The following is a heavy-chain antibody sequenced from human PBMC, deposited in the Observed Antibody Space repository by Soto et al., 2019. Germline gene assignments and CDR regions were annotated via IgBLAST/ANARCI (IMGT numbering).Heavy chain of an antibody. CDR3: ARGAGDPPPTGYYFDY. V-gene: IGHV4-34*01. CDR1: GGSFSGYY. D-gene: IGHD7-27*01. J-gene: IGHJ4*02. Sequence: SETLSLTCAVYGGSFSGYYWSWIRQPPGKGLEWIGEINHSGSTNYNPSLKSRVTISVDTPKNQFSLKLSSVTAADTAVYYCARGAGDPPPTGYYFDYWGQGTLVTVSS. CDR2: INHSGST.